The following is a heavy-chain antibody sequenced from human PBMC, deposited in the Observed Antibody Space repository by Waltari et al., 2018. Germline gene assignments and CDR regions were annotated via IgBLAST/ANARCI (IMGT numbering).Heavy chain of an antibody. CDR1: GYTLTELS. V-gene: IGHV1-24*01. D-gene: IGHD1-7*01. CDR3: ATDQWDDITGTTGYYYGMDV. J-gene: IGHJ6*02. CDR2: FDPEDGET. Sequence: QVQLVQSGAEVKKPGASVKVSCKVSGYTLTELSMHWVRQAPGNGLEWMGGFDPEDGETSYAQKVQGRVTMTEDTSTDTAYMELSSLRSEDTAVDYCATDQWDDITGTTGYYYGMDVWGQGTTVTVSS.